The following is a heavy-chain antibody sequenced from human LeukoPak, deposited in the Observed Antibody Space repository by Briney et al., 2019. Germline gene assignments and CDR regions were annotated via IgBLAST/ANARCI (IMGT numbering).Heavy chain of an antibody. D-gene: IGHD3-16*01. Sequence: PSETLSLTCTVSGYSISSGYYWGWIRQPPGKGLEWIGSIHHSGSTYYNPSLKSRVTISVDTSKNQFSLKLSSVTAADTAVYYCARVGETFGGVISSHKYYFDYWGQGTLVTVSS. J-gene: IGHJ4*02. CDR3: ARVGETFGGVISSHKYYFDY. V-gene: IGHV4-38-2*02. CDR2: IHHSGST. CDR1: GYSISSGYY.